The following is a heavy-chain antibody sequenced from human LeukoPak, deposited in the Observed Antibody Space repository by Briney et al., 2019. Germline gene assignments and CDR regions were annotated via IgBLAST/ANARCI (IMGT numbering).Heavy chain of an antibody. CDR3: ARGQYYYDSSGGFDY. D-gene: IGHD3-22*01. CDR2: IYYSGST. CDR1: GGSISSYY. J-gene: IGHJ4*02. Sequence: SETLSLTCTVSGGSISSYYWSWIRQPPGKGLEWIGYIYYSGSTNYNPSLKSRVTISVDTSKNQFSLKLSSVTAADTAVYYCARGQYYYDSSGGFDYWGQGTLVTVSS. V-gene: IGHV4-59*01.